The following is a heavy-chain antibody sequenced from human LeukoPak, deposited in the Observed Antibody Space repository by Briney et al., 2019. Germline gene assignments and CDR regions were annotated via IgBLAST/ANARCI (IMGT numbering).Heavy chain of an antibody. Sequence: GGSLRLSCAASVFTFSSYAMSWVRQAPGKGLEWVSAIRCSGGSTYYEDSVKGRFTISRDNSKNTLYLQMYRLRGEDKAVYYCAKWVVRGPPFDPWGQGTLVTVSS. CDR3: AKWVVRGPPFDP. J-gene: IGHJ5*02. D-gene: IGHD3-10*01. V-gene: IGHV3-23*02. CDR2: IRCSGGST. CDR1: VFTFSSYA.